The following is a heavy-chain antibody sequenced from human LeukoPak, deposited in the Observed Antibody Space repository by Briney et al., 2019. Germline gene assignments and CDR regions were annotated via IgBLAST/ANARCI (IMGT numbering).Heavy chain of an antibody. V-gene: IGHV5-51*01. CDR3: ARHEIAGDRSSWYMS. Sequence: KSGESLKISCKGSGYYFNNYWITWVRQMPGKGLEWMGIIYPDDSQTRYSPSFQGQVTISADKSIRTAYLQWRSLKASDTAMYYCARHEIAGDRSSWYMSWGQGTLVTVSS. J-gene: IGHJ1*01. D-gene: IGHD6-13*01. CDR2: IYPDDSQT. CDR1: GYYFNNYW.